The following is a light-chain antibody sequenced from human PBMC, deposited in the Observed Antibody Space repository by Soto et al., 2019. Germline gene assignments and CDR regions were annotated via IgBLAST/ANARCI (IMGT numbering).Light chain of an antibody. J-gene: IGKJ1*01. Sequence: EIVMTQSPATLSVSPGERATLSCRASQSVSSNLAWYQQKPGQAPRLLIYGASTRATGIPARFSGSGSGTDFTLTISRLEPEDFAVYYCQQYGSSGTCGQGNKVDIK. CDR2: GAS. V-gene: IGKV3-15*01. CDR3: QQYGSSGT. CDR1: QSVSSN.